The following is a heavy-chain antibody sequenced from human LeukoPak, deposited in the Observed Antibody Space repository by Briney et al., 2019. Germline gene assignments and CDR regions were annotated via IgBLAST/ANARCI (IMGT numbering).Heavy chain of an antibody. V-gene: IGHV3-23*01. Sequence: GGSLRLSCAASTFTFSSYAMTWVRQAPGKGLEWVSAISGSDGSTYYADSVKGRFTISRDNLKNTLYLQMNSLRAEDTAIYYCAEHQYSTGWFLKYWGQGTLVTVSS. CDR3: AEHQYSTGWFLKY. D-gene: IGHD6-19*01. J-gene: IGHJ4*02. CDR1: TFTFSSYA. CDR2: ISGSDGST.